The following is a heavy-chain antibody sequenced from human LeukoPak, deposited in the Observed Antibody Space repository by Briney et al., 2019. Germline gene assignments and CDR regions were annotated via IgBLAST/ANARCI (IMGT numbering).Heavy chain of an antibody. CDR2: ISSSGSTI. V-gene: IGHV3-11*01. CDR3: AREMWRGFVDY. CDR1: GFTFSDYY. J-gene: IGHJ4*02. Sequence: GGSLRLSYAASGFTFSDYYMSWIRQAPGKGLEWVSYISSSGSTIYYADSVKGRFTISRDNAKNSLYLQMNSLRAEDTAVYYCAREMWRGFVDYWGQGTLVTVSS. D-gene: IGHD3-3*01.